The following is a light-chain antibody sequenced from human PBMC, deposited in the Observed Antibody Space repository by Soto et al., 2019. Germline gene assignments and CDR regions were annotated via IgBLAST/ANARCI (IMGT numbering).Light chain of an antibody. J-gene: IGKJ4*01. CDR2: DAS. V-gene: IGKV3-11*01. Sequence: EIVLTQSPATLSLSPGERATLSCRASQSVSSYLAWYQHKPGQAPRLLIYDASSRATGIPARFSGSGSGTDFTLTISSLEPGDFAVYDCQQRSNSLFGGGTKVEIK. CDR3: QQRSNSL. CDR1: QSVSSY.